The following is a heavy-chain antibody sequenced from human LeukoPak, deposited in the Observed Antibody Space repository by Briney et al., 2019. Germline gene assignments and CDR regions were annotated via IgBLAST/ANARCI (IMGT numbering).Heavy chain of an antibody. Sequence: SETLSLTCTVSGGSISSYYWNWMRQPPGKGLEWIRYIYSGSTHHNPSLRSRVTISVDTSKNQFSLKLRSVTAADTAVYYCARSSYDILTGYYYGHWGQGTLVTVSS. V-gene: IGHV4-59*01. D-gene: IGHD3-9*01. J-gene: IGHJ4*02. CDR2: IYSGST. CDR1: GGSISSYY. CDR3: ARSSYDILTGYYYGH.